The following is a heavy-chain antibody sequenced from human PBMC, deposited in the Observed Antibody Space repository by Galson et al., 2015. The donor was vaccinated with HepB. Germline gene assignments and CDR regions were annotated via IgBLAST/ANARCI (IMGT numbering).Heavy chain of an antibody. CDR3: ARDDYGGNYIDY. D-gene: IGHD4-23*01. J-gene: IGHJ4*02. CDR1: GFRFSSYG. V-gene: IGHV3-33*01. Sequence: SLRLSCAASGFRFSSYGMHWVRQAPGKGLEWVAVIWYDGSKKYYADSVKGRLTISRDDSKNTLYLRMNSLRAEDTAVYYCARDDYGGNYIDYWGQGTLVTVSS. CDR2: IWYDGSKK.